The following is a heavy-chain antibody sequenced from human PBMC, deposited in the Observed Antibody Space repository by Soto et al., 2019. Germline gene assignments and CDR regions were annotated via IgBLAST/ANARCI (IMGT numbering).Heavy chain of an antibody. CDR3: VKHIGYYYDSSGHSSRYFDY. Sequence: EVQLVESGGGLVQPGRSLRLSCAASGFIFDDYAMHWVRQAPGKGLEWVSGISWNSDSIGYADSVKGRFTISRDNAKNSLYLQMNSLRAEDTALYYCVKHIGYYYDSSGHSSRYFDYWGQGTLVTVSS. D-gene: IGHD3-22*01. CDR2: ISWNSDSI. CDR1: GFIFDDYA. J-gene: IGHJ4*02. V-gene: IGHV3-9*01.